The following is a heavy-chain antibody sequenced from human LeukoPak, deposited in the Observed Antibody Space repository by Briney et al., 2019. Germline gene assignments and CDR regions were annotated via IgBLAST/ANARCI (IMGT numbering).Heavy chain of an antibody. CDR2: IYHSGST. J-gene: IGHJ5*02. CDR3: ARGGTTVAGTFWFDP. V-gene: IGHV4-4*02. D-gene: IGHD6-19*01. Sequence: PSETLSLTCAVSGGSISSSNWWSWVRQPPGKGLEWIGEIYHSGSTNYNPSLKSRVTISVDKSKNQFSLKLSSVTAADTAVCYCARGGTTVAGTFWFDPWGQGTLVTVSS. CDR1: GGSISSSNW.